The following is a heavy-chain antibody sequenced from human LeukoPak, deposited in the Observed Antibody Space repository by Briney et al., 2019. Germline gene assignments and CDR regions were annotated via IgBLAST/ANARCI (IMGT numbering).Heavy chain of an antibody. CDR2: ITSGGAP. Sequence: GGSLRLSCAASGFTFSNYAVMWVRQAPGQGLEWVSAITSGGAPRYADSVKGRFTISRDNSKNTLYLQMNSLRAEDTAQYFCARDPNGDYIGAFELWGRGTVSPSLQ. D-gene: IGHD4-17*01. J-gene: IGHJ3*01. V-gene: IGHV3-23*01. CDR1: GFTFSNYA. CDR3: ARDPNGDYIGAFEL.